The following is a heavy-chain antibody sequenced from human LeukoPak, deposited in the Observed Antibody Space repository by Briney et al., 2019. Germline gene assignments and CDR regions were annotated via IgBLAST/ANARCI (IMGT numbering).Heavy chain of an antibody. CDR1: GFPFSNHA. D-gene: IGHD2-21*02. J-gene: IGHJ5*02. CDR3: VREAGYCASVCLKSNWFDP. Sequence: GGSLRLSCAASGFPFSNHAMSWVRQPPGKGLEWVSAISNGNTYYADSVRGRFTISRDDSKNMVYLQMNSPRDEDTALYYCVREAGYCASVCLKSNWFDPWGQGTLVTVSS. V-gene: IGHV3-23*01. CDR2: ISNGNT.